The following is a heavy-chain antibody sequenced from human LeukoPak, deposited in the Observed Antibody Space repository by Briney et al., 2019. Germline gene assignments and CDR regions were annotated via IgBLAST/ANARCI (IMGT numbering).Heavy chain of an antibody. D-gene: IGHD4-17*01. J-gene: IGHJ4*02. CDR1: GYTFTGYY. CDR2: INPNSGGT. CDR3: ATHSPYGAYFDY. V-gene: IGHV1-2*04. Sequence: ASVKVSCKASGYTFTGYYMHWVRQAPGQGLEWMGWINPNSGGTNYAQKFQGWVTMTRDTSISTAYMELSSLRSEDTAVYYCATHSPYGAYFDYWGQGTLVTVSS.